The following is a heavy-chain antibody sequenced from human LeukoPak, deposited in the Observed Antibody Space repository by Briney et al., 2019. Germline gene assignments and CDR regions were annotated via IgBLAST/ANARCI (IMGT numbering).Heavy chain of an antibody. CDR3: ATSEGY. Sequence: PGGSLRLSCAASGFTLNTHWMSWVRQAPGKGLELVANIKQDGRDIYYVDSVKGRFTISRDNDKNSLNLQMNSLRAEDTAMYYCATSEGYWGQGTLVTVSS. CDR2: IKQDGRDI. J-gene: IGHJ4*02. CDR1: GFTLNTHW. V-gene: IGHV3-7*03.